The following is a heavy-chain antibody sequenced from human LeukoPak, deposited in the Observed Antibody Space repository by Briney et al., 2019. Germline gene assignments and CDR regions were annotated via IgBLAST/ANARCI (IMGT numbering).Heavy chain of an antibody. Sequence: GGSLRLSCAASGFTFSSYSMNWVRQAPGKGLEWDSSISSSSSYIYYADSVKGRFTISRDNAKNSLYLQMNSLRAEDTAVYYCARGRLIAVAVDDAFDIWGQGTMVTVSS. CDR2: ISSSSSYI. CDR3: ARGRLIAVAVDDAFDI. V-gene: IGHV3-21*01. D-gene: IGHD6-19*01. CDR1: GFTFSSYS. J-gene: IGHJ3*02.